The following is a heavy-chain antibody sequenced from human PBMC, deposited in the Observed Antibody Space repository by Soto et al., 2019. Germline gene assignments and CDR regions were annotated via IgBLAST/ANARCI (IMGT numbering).Heavy chain of an antibody. J-gene: IGHJ5*02. Sequence: SETLCLTWTVADGSISSYYWSWIRKPLGKGLEWIGYIYYSGSTNYNPSLKSRVTISVDTSKNQFSLKLSSVTAADTAVYYFARSMNTAMVHNWFDPWGQGTLVTVSS. CDR2: IYYSGST. CDR3: ARSMNTAMVHNWFDP. V-gene: IGHV4-59*01. D-gene: IGHD5-18*01. CDR1: DGSISSYY.